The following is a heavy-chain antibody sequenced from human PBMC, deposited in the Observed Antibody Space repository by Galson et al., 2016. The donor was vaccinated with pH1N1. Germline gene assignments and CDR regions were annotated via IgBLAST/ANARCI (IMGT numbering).Heavy chain of an antibody. CDR3: ARQNDYGDYRGDAFDI. D-gene: IGHD4-17*01. Sequence: QSGAEVKKPGGSLKISCKGSGYRFSSSWIGWVRQMPGKGLEWMGIIYLGGSLIRYRPSFQGQVTLSADKSVNIVYLEWGSLKASDTAMYYCARQNDYGDYRGDAFDIWGQGTMVTVSS. CDR2: IYLGGSLI. CDR1: GYRFSSSW. V-gene: IGHV5-51*01. J-gene: IGHJ3*02.